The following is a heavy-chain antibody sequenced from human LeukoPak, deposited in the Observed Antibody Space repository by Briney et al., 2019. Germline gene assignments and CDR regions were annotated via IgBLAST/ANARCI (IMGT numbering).Heavy chain of an antibody. D-gene: IGHD3-22*01. V-gene: IGHV2-70*04. J-gene: IGHJ4*02. Sequence: SAPALVKPTQSLTLTCSFSWFSLSNTGLRVNWIRQPPVKALEWLARIDWDDDKFYRPSLSTRLTISKDASKNQVVLTLSNMDPVDTATYYCARDYYDGRSYFHFYNWGQGAL. CDR1: WFSLSNTGLR. CDR2: IDWDDDK. CDR3: ARDYYDGRSYFHFYN.